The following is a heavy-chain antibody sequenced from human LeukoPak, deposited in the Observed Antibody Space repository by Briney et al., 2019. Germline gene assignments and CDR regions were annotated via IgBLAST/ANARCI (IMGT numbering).Heavy chain of an antibody. CDR1: GYTFTGYY. J-gene: IGHJ5*02. V-gene: IGHV1-2*06. D-gene: IGHD6-13*01. CDR2: INPNSGGT. Sequence: ASVKVSCKASGYTFTGYYMHWVRQAPGQGLEWMGRINPNSGGTNYAQKFQGRVTMTRDTSISTAYMELSRLRSNDTAVYYCARLSRGQQLGLNWFDPWGQGTLVTVSS. CDR3: ARLSRGQQLGLNWFDP.